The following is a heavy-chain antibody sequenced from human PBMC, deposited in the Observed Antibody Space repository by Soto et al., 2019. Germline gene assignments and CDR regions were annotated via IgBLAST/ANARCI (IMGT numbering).Heavy chain of an antibody. Sequence: SETLSLTCAVSGGSISSSNWWSWVRQPPGKGLEWIGEIYHSGSTNYNPSLKSRVTISVDKSKNQFSLKLSSVTAADTAVYYCARDQGITIFGVVMYRYFDYWGQRTLVTVSS. V-gene: IGHV4-4*02. CDR1: GGSISSSNW. CDR2: IYHSGST. J-gene: IGHJ4*02. CDR3: ARDQGITIFGVVMYRYFDY. D-gene: IGHD3-3*01.